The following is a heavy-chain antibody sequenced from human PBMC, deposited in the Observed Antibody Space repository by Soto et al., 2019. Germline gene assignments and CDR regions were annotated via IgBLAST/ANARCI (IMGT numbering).Heavy chain of an antibody. Sequence: LSLTFTVSCGSISIGDFYLSWIRQPPGKGLELIGNIYYSGSTYYNPSLRSRAIMSVDTSQNQFSLKLSSLTAADTAVYFCARADDFSDRFDYWGQGALVTVSS. CDR3: ARADDFSDRFDY. CDR2: IYYSGST. V-gene: IGHV4-30-4*01. J-gene: IGHJ4*02. D-gene: IGHD4-17*01. CDR1: CGSISIGDFY.